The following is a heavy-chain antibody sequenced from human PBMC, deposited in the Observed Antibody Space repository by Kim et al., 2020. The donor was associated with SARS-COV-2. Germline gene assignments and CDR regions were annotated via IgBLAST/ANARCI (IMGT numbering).Heavy chain of an antibody. D-gene: IGHD2-8*01. Sequence: YAQKFQGRVTRTRSTSVSTAYMELSSLKSEDTAVYYCARSRSVYARVFDYWGQGTLVTVSS. CDR3: ARSRSVYARVFDY. V-gene: IGHV1-8*01. J-gene: IGHJ4*02.